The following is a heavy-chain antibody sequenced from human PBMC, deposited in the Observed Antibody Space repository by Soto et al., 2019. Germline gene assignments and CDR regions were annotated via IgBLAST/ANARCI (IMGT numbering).Heavy chain of an antibody. CDR1: GFTFSSYA. J-gene: IGHJ6*02. CDR2: ISYDGSNK. D-gene: IGHD1-26*01. Sequence: GGSLRLSCAASGFTFSSYAMHWVRQAPGKGLEWVAVISYDGSNKYYADSVKGRFTISRDNSKNTLYLQMNSLRAEDTAVYYCARGFCPIYCGRADGMDVWGQGTTVTVSS. V-gene: IGHV3-30-3*01. CDR3: ARGFCPIYCGRADGMDV.